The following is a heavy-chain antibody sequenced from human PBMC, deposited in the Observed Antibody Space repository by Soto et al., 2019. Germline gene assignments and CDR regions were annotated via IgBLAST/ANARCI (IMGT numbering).Heavy chain of an antibody. CDR3: ARDAQGVFLHY. Sequence: VASVKVSCKASGYTFTNYGISWVRQAPGQGLEWMGWISAYNGNTNYAQKLQGRVTMTRDTSTSTAYMELRSLRSDDTAVYYCARDAQGVFLHYWGQGTLVTVSS. V-gene: IGHV1-18*01. CDR1: GYTFTNYG. J-gene: IGHJ4*02. D-gene: IGHD3-16*01. CDR2: ISAYNGNT.